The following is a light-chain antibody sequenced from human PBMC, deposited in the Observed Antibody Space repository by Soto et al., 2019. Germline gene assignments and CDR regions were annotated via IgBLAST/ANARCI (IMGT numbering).Light chain of an antibody. CDR3: QQYNSLPIT. J-gene: IGKJ5*01. V-gene: IGKV1-33*01. CDR1: QDINNY. Sequence: DIQMTQSPSSLSASXGDRVTITCQASQDINNYLNWYQQKPGKAPKLLISHASNLETGVPSGFSGSGSGTDFTFTVSSLQPEDIATYYCQQYNSLPITFGQGTRLEIK. CDR2: HAS.